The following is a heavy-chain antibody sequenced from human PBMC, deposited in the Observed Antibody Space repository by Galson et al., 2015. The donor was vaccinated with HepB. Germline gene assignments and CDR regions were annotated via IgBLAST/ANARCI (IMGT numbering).Heavy chain of an antibody. J-gene: IGHJ4*02. V-gene: IGHV1-69*13. CDR3: ARGGSGWTTIDY. CDR1: GGTFSSYA. Sequence: VKVSCKASGGTFSSYAISWVRQAPGQGLEWMGGIIPIFGTANYAQKFQGRVTITADESTSTAYMELSSLRSEDTAVYYCARGGSGWTTIDYWGQGTLVTVSS. D-gene: IGHD6-19*01. CDR2: IIPIFGTA.